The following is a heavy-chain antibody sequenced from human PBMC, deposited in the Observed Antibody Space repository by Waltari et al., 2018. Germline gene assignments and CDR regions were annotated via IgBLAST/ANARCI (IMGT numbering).Heavy chain of an antibody. CDR1: GFTFRSHW. CDR3: VRESFDP. Sequence: EVQLVESGGGLVQPGTSLRLSCAASGFTFRSHWMSWVRQAPGKWLDWVGNIKPDGSEKYYVDSVKGRFTISRDNARNSLYLQMNSLRVEDTAVYYCVRESFDPWGQGILVTVSS. V-gene: IGHV3-7*01. CDR2: IKPDGSEK. J-gene: IGHJ5*02.